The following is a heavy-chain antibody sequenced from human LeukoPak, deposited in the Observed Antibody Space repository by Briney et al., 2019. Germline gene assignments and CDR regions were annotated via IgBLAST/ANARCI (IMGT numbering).Heavy chain of an antibody. CDR2: IYYSGST. CDR1: GGSISSYY. V-gene: IGHV4-59*01. CDR3: ARDSCSGGSRYFKWFDP. D-gene: IGHD2-15*01. Sequence: SETLSLTCTVSGGSISSYYWSWIRQPPGKGLEWIGYIYYSGSTNYNPSLKSRVTISVDTSKNQFSLKLSSVTTADTAVYYCARDSCSGGSRYFKWFDPWGQGTLVTVSS. J-gene: IGHJ5*02.